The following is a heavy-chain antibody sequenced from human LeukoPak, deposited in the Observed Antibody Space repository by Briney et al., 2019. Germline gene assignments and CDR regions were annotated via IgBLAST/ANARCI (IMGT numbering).Heavy chain of an antibody. CDR3: ARTSIAVAGRGRDFDY. CDR2: ISSSSSYI. CDR1: GFTFSSYS. J-gene: IGHJ4*02. D-gene: IGHD6-19*01. V-gene: IGHV3-21*01. Sequence: AGGSLRLSCAASGFTFSSYSMNWVRQAPGKGLEWVSSISSSSSYIYYADSVKGRFTISRDNAKNSLYLQMNSLRAEDTAVYYCARTSIAVAGRGRDFDYWGQGTLVTVSS.